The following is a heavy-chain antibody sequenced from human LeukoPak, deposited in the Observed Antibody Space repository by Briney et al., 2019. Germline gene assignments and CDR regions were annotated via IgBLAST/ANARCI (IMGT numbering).Heavy chain of an antibody. V-gene: IGHV4-59*01. D-gene: IGHD3-9*01. CDR2: IYYSGST. Sequence: SETLSLTCTVSGGSISSYYWSWIRQPPGKGLEWIGYIYYSGSTNYNPSLKSRVTISVDTSKNQFSLKLSSVTAADTAVYYCARGSSPYYDILTGQLNWFDPWGQGTLVTVSS. CDR3: ARGSSPYYDILTGQLNWFDP. CDR1: GGSISSYY. J-gene: IGHJ5*02.